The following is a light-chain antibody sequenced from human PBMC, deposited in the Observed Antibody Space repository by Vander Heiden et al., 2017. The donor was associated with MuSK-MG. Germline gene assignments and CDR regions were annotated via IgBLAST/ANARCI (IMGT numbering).Light chain of an antibody. CDR2: KAS. Sequence: DIQMTPSPSTLSASVGDRINITCRASQFISAWLAWYQQKPGNAPNLLIYKASNLETGVPSRFSGSGSGTEFTLTINSLQPDDFVTYYCQQYQSYPWTFGQGTKVEIK. J-gene: IGKJ1*01. CDR1: QFISAW. V-gene: IGKV1-5*03. CDR3: QQYQSYPWT.